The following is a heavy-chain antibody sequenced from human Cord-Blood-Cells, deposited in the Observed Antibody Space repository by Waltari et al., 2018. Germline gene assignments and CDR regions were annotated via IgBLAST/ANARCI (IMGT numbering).Heavy chain of an antibody. CDR2: ISSSGSTI. V-gene: IGHV3-48*03. J-gene: IGHJ4*02. CDR1: GFTFSSYE. D-gene: IGHD1-26*01. CDR3: ARVNSGSYFDY. Sequence: EVQLVESGGGLVQPGGSLRLSCAASGFTFSSYEMNRVRQAPGKGLEWVSYISSSGSTIYYADSVKGRFTISRDNAKNSLYLQMNSLRAEDTAVYYCARVNSGSYFDYWGQGTLVTVSS.